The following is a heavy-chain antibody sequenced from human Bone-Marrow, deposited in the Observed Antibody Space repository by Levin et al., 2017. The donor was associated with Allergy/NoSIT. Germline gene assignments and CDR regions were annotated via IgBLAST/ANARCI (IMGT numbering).Heavy chain of an antibody. CDR3: ARRTGVKAFDI. D-gene: IGHD7-27*01. CDR1: GELFSGDY. V-gene: IGHV4-34*01. CDR2: INYSGYS. Sequence: PGGSLRLSCAVYGELFSGDYWIWIRQPPEKGLEWIGEINYSGYSNYNPSLKSRVTISVDKSKNQFSLRLSSVTATDTAVYYCARRTGVKAFDIWGQGTMVTVSS. J-gene: IGHJ3*02.